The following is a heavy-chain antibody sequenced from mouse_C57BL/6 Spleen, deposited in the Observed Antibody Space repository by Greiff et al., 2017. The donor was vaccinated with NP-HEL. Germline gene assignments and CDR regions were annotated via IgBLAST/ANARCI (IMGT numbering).Heavy chain of an antibody. Sequence: EVQRVESGGGLVKPGGSLKLSCAASGFTFSSYAMSWVRQTPEKRLEWVATISDGGSYTYYPDNVKGRFTISRDNAKNNLYLQMSHLKSEDTAMYYCARAKGFAYWGQGTLVTVSA. CDR3: ARAKGFAY. CDR1: GFTFSSYA. J-gene: IGHJ3*01. CDR2: ISDGGSYT. V-gene: IGHV5-4*01.